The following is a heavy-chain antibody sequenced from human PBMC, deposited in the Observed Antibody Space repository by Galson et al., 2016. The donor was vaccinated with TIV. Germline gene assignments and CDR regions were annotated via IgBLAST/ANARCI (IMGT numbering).Heavy chain of an antibody. CDR3: ARDDGSTSGSDF. CDR1: GYTFTGQY. CDR2: INPNSGGT. Sequence: SGYTFTGQYMHWVRQAPGQGLEWMGWINPNSGGTNYEQKFQGRVTMTRDTSITTAYMKLSRLRSDDTAVYYCARDDGSTSGSDFWGQGTLVSVSS. V-gene: IGHV1-2*02. J-gene: IGHJ4*02. D-gene: IGHD3-22*01.